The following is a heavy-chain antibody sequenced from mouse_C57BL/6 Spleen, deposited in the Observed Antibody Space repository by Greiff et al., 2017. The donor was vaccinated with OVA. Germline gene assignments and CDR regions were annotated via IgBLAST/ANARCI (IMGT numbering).Heavy chain of an antibody. CDR1: GYTFTSYW. CDR2: INPSNGGT. CDR3: ARGAGTWFAY. J-gene: IGHJ3*01. Sequence: QVHVKQSGTELVKPGASVKLSCKASGYTFTSYWMHWVKQRPGQGLEWIGNINPSNGGTNYNEKFKSKATLTVDKSSSTAYMQLSSLTSEDSAVYYCARGAGTWFAYWGQGTLVTVSA. D-gene: IGHD2-14*01. V-gene: IGHV1-53*01.